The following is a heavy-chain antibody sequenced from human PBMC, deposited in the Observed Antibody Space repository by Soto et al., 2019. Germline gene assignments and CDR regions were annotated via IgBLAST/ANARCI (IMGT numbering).Heavy chain of an antibody. Sequence: ASVKVSCKASGYTFTSYYMNWVRQAPGQDFEWMGWMNPNNGNTAYAQKFQGRLTISKDTSKNQVVLTMTNMDPVDTATYYCARIQIPSAADYWGQGALVTVSS. CDR3: ARIQIPSAADY. CDR1: GYTFTSYY. CDR2: MNPNNGNT. V-gene: IGHV1-8*02. J-gene: IGHJ4*02. D-gene: IGHD5-18*01.